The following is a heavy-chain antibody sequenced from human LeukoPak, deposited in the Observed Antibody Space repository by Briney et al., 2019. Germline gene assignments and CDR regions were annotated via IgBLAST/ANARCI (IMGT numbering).Heavy chain of an antibody. Sequence: SETLSLTCGVSNYYISSGSYWSWIRQPPGKGLEWIGSIYHTGGAYYSSSLQSRVTISVDTSKNQFSVKLSSVTAADTAVYYCARANDRGGTSPLDYWGQGTLVTVSS. V-gene: IGHV4-38-2*01. CDR1: NYYISSGSY. CDR3: ARANDRGGTSPLDY. CDR2: IYHTGGA. J-gene: IGHJ4*02. D-gene: IGHD2-2*01.